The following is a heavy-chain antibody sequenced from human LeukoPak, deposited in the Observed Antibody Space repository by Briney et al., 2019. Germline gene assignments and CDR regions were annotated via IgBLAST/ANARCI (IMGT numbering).Heavy chain of an antibody. CDR2: ISSSSSHI. V-gene: IGHV3-21*01. CDR3: TRGHYYGMDV. Sequence: GGSLRLSCAASGFTFSSYIINWVRQAPGKGLGWVSSISSSSSHIYYTDSVKGRFTISRDNAKNSVFLHMNSLRVEDTALYYCTRGHYYGMDVWGQGTTVTVSS. CDR1: GFTFSSYI. J-gene: IGHJ6*02.